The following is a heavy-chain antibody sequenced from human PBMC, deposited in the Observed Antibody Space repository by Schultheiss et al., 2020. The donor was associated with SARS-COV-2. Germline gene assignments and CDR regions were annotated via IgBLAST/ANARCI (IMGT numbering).Heavy chain of an antibody. D-gene: IGHD2-2*02. CDR3: ARDREFHCSSTSCYTGYYYYYMDV. V-gene: IGHV3-66*02. CDR2: IYSGGST. J-gene: IGHJ6*03. Sequence: GGSLRLSCAASGFTFSSYAMSWVRQAPGKGLEWVSVIYSGGSTYYADSVKGRFTISRDNSKNTLYLQMNSLRAEDTAVYYCARDREFHCSSTSCYTGYYYYYMDVWGKGTTVTVSS. CDR1: GFTFSSYA.